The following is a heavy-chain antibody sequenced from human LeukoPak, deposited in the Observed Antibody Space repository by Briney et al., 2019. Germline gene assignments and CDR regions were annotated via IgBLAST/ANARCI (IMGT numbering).Heavy chain of an antibody. CDR3: ARDHSSSSQLYDH. CDR2: ISVYNGDT. D-gene: IGHD6-13*01. CDR1: GYTFNNFG. Sequence: ASVTVSCMASGYTFNNFGFSWVRQAPGQGLEWMGWISVYNGDTNFVEKFQGRVTMTTDKSTTTAYIELRNLRSDDTAVYYCARDHSSSSQLYDHWGQGTLVTVSS. V-gene: IGHV1-18*01. J-gene: IGHJ4*02.